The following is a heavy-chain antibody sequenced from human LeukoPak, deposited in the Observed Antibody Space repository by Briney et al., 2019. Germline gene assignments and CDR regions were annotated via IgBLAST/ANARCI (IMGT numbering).Heavy chain of an antibody. Sequence: GGSVTLSCTASGFTFGDKAVSWARQAPGKGREWVGFIRRKAYGGTTVYAASVKGRFTISRDESKSIASLQMISRKTEDTTLYYCTRVGEYVWASYRPTRRIDYWGEGTLVTVSS. D-gene: IGHD3-16*02. V-gene: IGHV3-49*04. CDR3: TRVGEYVWASYRPTRRIDY. J-gene: IGHJ4*02. CDR2: IRRKAYGGTT. CDR1: GFTFGDKA.